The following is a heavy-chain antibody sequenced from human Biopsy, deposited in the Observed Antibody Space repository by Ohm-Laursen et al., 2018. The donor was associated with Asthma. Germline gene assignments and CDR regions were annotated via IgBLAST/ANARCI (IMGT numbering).Heavy chain of an antibody. J-gene: IGHJ6*02. CDR1: GFSFSDYY. CDR3: ARVFEGSEWGPFYHFGLDA. CDR2: ISSSGSTT. Sequence: SLRLSCSASGFSFSDYYMTWMRQAPGKGLEWVSSISSSGSTTYPAESVKGRFTISRDNAQKSLFLQMGSLRAEDTAIYYCARVFEGSEWGPFYHFGLDAWGQGTTVAVSS. D-gene: IGHD5/OR15-5a*01. V-gene: IGHV3-11*01.